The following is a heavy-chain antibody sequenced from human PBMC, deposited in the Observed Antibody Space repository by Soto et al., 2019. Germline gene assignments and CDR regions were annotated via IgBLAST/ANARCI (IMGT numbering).Heavy chain of an antibody. D-gene: IGHD6-13*01. CDR2: IYHSGST. CDR3: ARGVEAVAAAGRARDYYYYGMDV. J-gene: IGHJ6*02. Sequence: SETLSLTCAVSVGSISSSNWWTWVRQPPGKGLEWIGEIYHSGSTNYNPSLKSRVTISVDTSKNQFSLKLSSVTAADTAVYYCARGVEAVAAAGRARDYYYYGMDVWGQGTTVTVSS. CDR1: VGSISSSNW. V-gene: IGHV4-4*02.